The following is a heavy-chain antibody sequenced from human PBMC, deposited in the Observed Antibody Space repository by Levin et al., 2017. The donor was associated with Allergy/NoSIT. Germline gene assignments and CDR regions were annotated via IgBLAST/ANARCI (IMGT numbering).Heavy chain of an antibody. Sequence: GESLKISCTVSGYTLTEFSMHWVRQAPGKGLEWMGGFDPEDGETLYAQKFQGRVTMTEDTSTDTAYMELNSLRSEDTAVYYCAAIGAAGTEAFDIWGQGTMVTVSS. CDR2: FDPEDGET. CDR1: GYTLTEFS. CDR3: AAIGAAGTEAFDI. V-gene: IGHV1-24*01. D-gene: IGHD6-13*01. J-gene: IGHJ3*02.